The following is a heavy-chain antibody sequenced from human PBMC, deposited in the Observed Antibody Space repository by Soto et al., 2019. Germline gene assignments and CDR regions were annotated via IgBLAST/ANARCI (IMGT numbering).Heavy chain of an antibody. CDR3: AADLGVETAFDI. CDR1: GYTFTSYA. V-gene: IGHV1-3*01. CDR2: INAGNGNT. D-gene: IGHD3-3*01. Sequence: GASVKVSCKASGYTFTSYAMHWVRQAPGQRLEWMGWINAGNGNTKYSQKFQGRVTITRDTSASTAYMELSSLRSEDTAVYYCAADLGVETAFDIWGQGTMVTVSS. J-gene: IGHJ3*02.